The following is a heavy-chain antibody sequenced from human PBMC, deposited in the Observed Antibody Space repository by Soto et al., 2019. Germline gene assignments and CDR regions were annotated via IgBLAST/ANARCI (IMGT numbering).Heavy chain of an antibody. CDR2: IYYSEST. V-gene: IGHV4-59*01. D-gene: IGHD2-2*01. Sequence: PSETLSLTCTVSGGSISSYYWSWIRQPPGKGLEWIGYIYYSESTNYNPSLKSRVTISVDTSKNQFSLKLSSVTAADTAVYYCAREDCISTSCYPPGWFDPWGQGTLVTVSS. CDR1: GGSISSYY. CDR3: AREDCISTSCYPPGWFDP. J-gene: IGHJ5*02.